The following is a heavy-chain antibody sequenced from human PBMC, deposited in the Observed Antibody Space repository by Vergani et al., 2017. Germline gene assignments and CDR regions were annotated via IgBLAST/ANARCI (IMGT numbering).Heavy chain of an antibody. Sequence: EVELVESGGGLVQPGGSLRLSCAASGFTFNEYWMHWARQVPGKGLVWVSGMNGDGDTISYADSVKGRFTISRDNAKNSLYLQMNSLRAEDTALYYCVKDIAASGNYWYFDLWGRGTLVTVSS. D-gene: IGHD6-13*01. CDR2: MNGDGDTI. J-gene: IGHJ2*01. CDR1: GFTFNEYW. V-gene: IGHV3-74*01. CDR3: VKDIAASGNYWYFDL.